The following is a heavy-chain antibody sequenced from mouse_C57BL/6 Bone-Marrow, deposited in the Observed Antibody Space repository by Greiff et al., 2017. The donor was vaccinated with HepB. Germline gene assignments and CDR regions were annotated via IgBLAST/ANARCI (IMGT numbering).Heavy chain of an antibody. D-gene: IGHD1-1*01. CDR2: INPNYGTT. V-gene: IGHV1-39*01. Sequence: EVQLQQSGPELVKPGASVKISCKASGYSFTDYNMNWVKQSNGKSLEWIGVINPNYGTTSYNQKFKGKATLTVDQSSSTAYMQLNSLTSEDSAVYYCARGWITTVVAPKYFDVWGTGTTVTVSS. CDR1: GYSFTDYN. J-gene: IGHJ1*03. CDR3: ARGWITTVVAPKYFDV.